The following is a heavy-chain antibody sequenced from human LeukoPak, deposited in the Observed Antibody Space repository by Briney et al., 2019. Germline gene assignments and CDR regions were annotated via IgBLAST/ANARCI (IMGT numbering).Heavy chain of an antibody. D-gene: IGHD3-22*01. CDR1: GYTFTSYG. CDR3: ARDGKYYYDSSGYYIDAFDI. J-gene: IGHJ3*02. Sequence: GASVKVSCKASGYTFTSYGISWVRQAPGQGLEWMGWISAYNGNTNYAQKLQGRVTMTTDTSTSTAYMELRSLRSDDTAVYYRARDGKYYYDSSGYYIDAFDIWGQGTMGTVSS. V-gene: IGHV1-18*01. CDR2: ISAYNGNT.